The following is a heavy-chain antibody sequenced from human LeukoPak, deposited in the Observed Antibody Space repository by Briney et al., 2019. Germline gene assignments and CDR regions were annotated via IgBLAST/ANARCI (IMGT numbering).Heavy chain of an antibody. V-gene: IGHV3-21*01. CDR3: ARGEWLDWFDP. D-gene: IGHD3-3*01. J-gene: IGHJ5*02. CDR2: INSSSSYI. CDR1: GFTFSSYS. Sequence: PGGSLRLSCAASGFTFSSYSMNWVRQAPGKGLEWVSSINSSSSYIYYADSVKGRFTISRDNAKNSLYLQMNSLRAEDTAVCYCARGEWLDWFDPWGQGTLVTVSS.